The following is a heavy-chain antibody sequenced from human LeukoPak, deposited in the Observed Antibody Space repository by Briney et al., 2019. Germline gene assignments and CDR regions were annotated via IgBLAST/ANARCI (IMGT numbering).Heavy chain of an antibody. CDR2: ISGTGGST. Sequence: QPGGSLRLSCTASGFTFSSYDMSWVHQAPGKGLEWVSTISGTGGSTYYADSVKGRFTISRDNSKNTLFLQMNSLRAEDTAVYYCAKDYVLRYFPYWGQGTLVTVSS. CDR3: AKDYVLRYFPY. CDR1: GFTFSSYD. D-gene: IGHD3-9*01. V-gene: IGHV3-23*01. J-gene: IGHJ4*02.